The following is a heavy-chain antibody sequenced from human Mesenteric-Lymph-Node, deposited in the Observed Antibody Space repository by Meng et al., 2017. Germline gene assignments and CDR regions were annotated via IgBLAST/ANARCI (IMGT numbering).Heavy chain of an antibody. D-gene: IGHD3-22*01. CDR3: ARVDSSGYFLDY. V-gene: IGHV4-31*03. CDR1: GGSISSGGHS. J-gene: IGHJ4*01. Sequence: QVQLQESGPGLVKPSQTLSLTCTVSGGSISSGGHSWSWIRQHPGKGLEWIAYIYYSGSTYYNPSLKSRVILSVDPFKNQFSLKLSSVTAADTAVYYCARVDSSGYFLDYWGQGTLVTVSS. CDR2: IYYSGST.